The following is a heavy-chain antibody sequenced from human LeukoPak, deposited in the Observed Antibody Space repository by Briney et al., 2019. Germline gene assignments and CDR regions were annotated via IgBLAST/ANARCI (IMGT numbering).Heavy chain of an antibody. CDR2: ISYDGSNK. Sequence: GGSLRLSCAASGFTFSSYSMHWVRQAPGKGLEGVAVISYDGSNKYYADSVKGRFTISRDNSKNTLYLQMNSLRAEDTAVYYCAKDRGGNFDYWGQGTLVTVSS. J-gene: IGHJ4*02. CDR1: GFTFSSYS. CDR3: AKDRGGNFDY. V-gene: IGHV3-30*18. D-gene: IGHD2-15*01.